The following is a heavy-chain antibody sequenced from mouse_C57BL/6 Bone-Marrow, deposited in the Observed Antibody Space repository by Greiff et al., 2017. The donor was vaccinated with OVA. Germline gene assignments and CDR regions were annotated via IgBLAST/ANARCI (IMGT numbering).Heavy chain of an antibody. CDR3: ARDVRLAMDY. CDR1: GFTFSDFY. Sequence: EVNVVESGGGLVQSGRSLRLSCATSGFTFSDFYMEWVRQAPGKGLEWIAASRNKANDYTTEYSASVKGRFIVSRDTSQSILYLQMNALRAEDTAIYYCARDVRLAMDYWGQGTSVTVSS. CDR2: SRNKANDYTT. V-gene: IGHV7-1*01. J-gene: IGHJ4*01.